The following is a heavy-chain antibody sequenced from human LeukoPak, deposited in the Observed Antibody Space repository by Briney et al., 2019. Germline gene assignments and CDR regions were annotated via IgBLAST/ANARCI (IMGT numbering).Heavy chain of an antibody. J-gene: IGHJ6*02. CDR1: GFTLSSYA. V-gene: IGHV3-30-3*01. CDR2: ISYDGSNK. D-gene: IGHD2-2*01. CDR3: ARDTLYCSSTSCQTYYYYGMDV. Sequence: PGGSLRLSCAASGFTLSSYAMHWVRQAPGKGLEWVAVISYDGSNKYYADSVKGRFTISRDNSKNTLYLQMNSLRAEDTAVYYCARDTLYCSSTSCQTYYYYGMDVWGQGTTVTVSS.